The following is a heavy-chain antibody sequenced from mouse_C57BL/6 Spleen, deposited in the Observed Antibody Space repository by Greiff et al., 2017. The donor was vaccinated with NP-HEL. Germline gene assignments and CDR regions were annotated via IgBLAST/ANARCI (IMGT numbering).Heavy chain of an antibody. CDR3: ARITAVAALDY. D-gene: IGHD1-1*01. V-gene: IGHV1-9*01. CDR2: IFPGSGRT. Sequence: QVQLQQSGAELMKPGASVKLSCKAPGYTFTGYWIEWVKQRPGHGLEWIGEIFPGSGRTHYNEKFKGTATFTAAPSSNTAYLQLSSLTTEDAAIYYCARITAVAALDYWGQGTTLTVSA. J-gene: IGHJ2*01. CDR1: GYTFTGYW.